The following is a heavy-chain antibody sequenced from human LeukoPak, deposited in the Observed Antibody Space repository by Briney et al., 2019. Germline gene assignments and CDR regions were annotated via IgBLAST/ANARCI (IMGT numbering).Heavy chain of an antibody. CDR2: VYHTGTA. CDR3: VRHGPYRITNMDV. V-gene: IGHV4-38-2*01. CDR1: GYSINSGYY. Sequence: SETLSLTCAVSGYSINSGYYWGWIRQPPGEGLEWIGSVYHTGTAYYNPSLESRVTISLDRSKNQVSLKVSPLTAADTAVYYCVRHGPYRITNMDVWGKGTTVTVSS. J-gene: IGHJ6*03.